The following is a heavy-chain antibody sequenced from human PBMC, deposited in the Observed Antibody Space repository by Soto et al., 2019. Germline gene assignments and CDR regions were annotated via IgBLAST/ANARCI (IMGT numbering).Heavy chain of an antibody. D-gene: IGHD3-3*01. CDR2: INPRGGST. CDR3: ATRLRFCEWLPSGYYYGMDV. CDR1: GYTFTSYY. Sequence: GASVKVSCTASGYTFTSYYMHWVRQAPGQGLEWMGIINPRGGSTSYAPKFQGRVTMPRDTSTSTVYMELSSLRSGDTAVYYCATRLRFCEWLPSGYYYGMDVWGQGTTVTVSS. J-gene: IGHJ6*02. V-gene: IGHV1-46*01.